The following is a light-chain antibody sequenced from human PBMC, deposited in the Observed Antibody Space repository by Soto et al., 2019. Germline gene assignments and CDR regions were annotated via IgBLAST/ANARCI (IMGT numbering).Light chain of an antibody. CDR3: QSFDSSLRAYV. CDR1: SSNFGAGYE. V-gene: IGLV1-40*01. J-gene: IGLJ1*01. Sequence: QSLLTQPPSVSGAPGQRVTISCTGSSSNFGAGYEVHWYKQLPGAAPTLVIFNNLNRPSGVPERFSGSKSGTSASLVISGLQAEDEADYYCQSFDSSLRAYVFGSGTKVTVL. CDR2: NNL.